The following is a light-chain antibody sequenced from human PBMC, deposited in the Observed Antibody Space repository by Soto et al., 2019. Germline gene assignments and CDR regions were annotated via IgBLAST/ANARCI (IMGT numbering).Light chain of an antibody. CDR1: SSDVGSYNR. Sequence: QSALTQPASVSGSPGQSITISCTGTSSDVGSYNRVSWYQQHPGKAPKLLIYEGTKRPSGVSTRFSGSKSGNTASLTSSGLLAEDEGDYYCCSYTTTYTYVFGPGIKLTVL. CDR3: CSYTTTYTYV. J-gene: IGLJ1*01. CDR2: EGT. V-gene: IGLV2-23*01.